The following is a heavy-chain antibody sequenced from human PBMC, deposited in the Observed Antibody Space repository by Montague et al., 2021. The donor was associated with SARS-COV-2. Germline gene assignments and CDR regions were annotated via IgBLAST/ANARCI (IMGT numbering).Heavy chain of an antibody. CDR2: IYYSGST. J-gene: IGHJ6*02. CDR3: ARVSVEMATMGVYYYYGMDV. D-gene: IGHD5-24*01. V-gene: IGHV4-31*03. CDR1: GGSISSGGYY. Sequence: TLSLTCTVSGGSISSGGYYWSWIRQHPGKGLEWIGYIYYSGSTYYNPSLKSRVTISVDTSKNQFSLKLSSVTAADTAVCYCARVSVEMATMGVYYYYGMDVWSQGTTVTVSS.